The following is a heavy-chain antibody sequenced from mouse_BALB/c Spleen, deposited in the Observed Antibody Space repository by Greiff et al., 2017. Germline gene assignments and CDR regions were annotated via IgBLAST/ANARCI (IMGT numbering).Heavy chain of an antibody. CDR1: GFTFSSYG. D-gene: IGHD1-1*02. J-gene: IGHJ4*01. Sequence: DVMLVESGGGLVQPGGSLKLSCAASGFTFSSYGMSWVRQTPDKRLELVATINSNGGSTYYPDSVKGRFTISRDNAKNTLYLQMSSLKSEDTAMYYCARCGNYAMDYWGQGTSVTVSS. V-gene: IGHV5-6-3*01. CDR2: INSNGGST. CDR3: ARCGNYAMDY.